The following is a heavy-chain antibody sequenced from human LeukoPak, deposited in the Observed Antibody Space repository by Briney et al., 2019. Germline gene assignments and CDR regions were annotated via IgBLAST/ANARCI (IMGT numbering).Heavy chain of an antibody. CDR1: GFTFSKYA. D-gene: IGHD3-10*01. Sequence: GGSLRLSCAASGFTFSKYAMSWVRQAPGKGLDWVSGIRGRGGGPYYADSVKGRFTISRDNSKTPLYLQMNSLRADATAVYSCARDRAGTGNYPLAYWGQGPLVTVSS. CDR2: IRGRGGGP. CDR3: ARDRAGTGNYPLAY. V-gene: IGHV3-23*01. J-gene: IGHJ4*02.